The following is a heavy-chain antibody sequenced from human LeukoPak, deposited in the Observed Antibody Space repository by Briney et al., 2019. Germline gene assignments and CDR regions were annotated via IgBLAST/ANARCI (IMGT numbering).Heavy chain of an antibody. J-gene: IGHJ4*02. Sequence: GGSLRLSCAASGFTFSSYAMSWVRQAPGKGLEWVSAISGSGGSTYYADSVKGRFAISRDNSKNTLYLQMNSLRAEDTAVYYCAKDASAYSSGCLDDWGQGTLVTVSS. CDR1: GFTFSSYA. V-gene: IGHV3-23*01. CDR3: AKDASAYSSGCLDD. D-gene: IGHD6-19*01. CDR2: ISGSGGST.